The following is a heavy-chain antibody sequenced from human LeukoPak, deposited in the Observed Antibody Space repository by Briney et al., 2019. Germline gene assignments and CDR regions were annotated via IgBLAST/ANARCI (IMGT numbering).Heavy chain of an antibody. D-gene: IGHD1-20*01. CDR1: GFTFSSYE. J-gene: IGHJ4*02. Sequence: GGSLRLSYAASGFTFSSYEIHWVRQAPGKGLEWISYISSSGSTRYYADSVKGRFTISRDNAKNSLYLQMNSLRAEDTAVYYCARDFRGVTGTTLDYWGQGTLVTVSS. V-gene: IGHV3-48*03. CDR2: ISSSGSTR. CDR3: ARDFRGVTGTTLDY.